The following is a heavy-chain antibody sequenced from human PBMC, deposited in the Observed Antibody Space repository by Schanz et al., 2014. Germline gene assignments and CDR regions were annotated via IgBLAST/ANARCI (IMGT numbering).Heavy chain of an antibody. Sequence: QVQLVQSGAEVKKPGASVKVSCKASGYTFTSYYMHWVRQAPGQGLEWMGIINPSGGSTSYAQKFQGRVTMTRDTSTSTVYMELSSLRSDDTAVYYCARDRVSFVRGPLGVDWGQGTQVIVSS. CDR1: GYTFTSYY. J-gene: IGHJ4*02. V-gene: IGHV1-46*01. CDR2: INPSGGST. CDR3: ARDRVSFVRGPLGVD. D-gene: IGHD3-10*01.